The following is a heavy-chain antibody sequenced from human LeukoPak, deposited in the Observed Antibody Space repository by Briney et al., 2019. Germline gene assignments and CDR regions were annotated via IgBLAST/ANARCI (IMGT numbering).Heavy chain of an antibody. CDR2: ISSSSGYL. CDR3: ARGSEWEPLYYFDY. Sequence: GGSLRLSCAASGFTFDDYAMHWVRQAPGKGLEWVALISSSSGYLYYTDSVKGRFTISRDNAKNSLYLQMNSLRAEDTAVYYCARGSEWEPLYYFDYWGQGNLVTVSS. J-gene: IGHJ4*02. D-gene: IGHD1-26*01. V-gene: IGHV3-21*01. CDR1: GFTFDDYA.